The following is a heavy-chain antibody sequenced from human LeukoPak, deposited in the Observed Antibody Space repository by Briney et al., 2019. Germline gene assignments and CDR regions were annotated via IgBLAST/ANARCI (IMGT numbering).Heavy chain of an antibody. CDR2: ISSSGSTI. Sequence: GGSLRLSCAASGFTFSSYEMNWVRQAPGKGLEWVSYISSSGSTIYYADSVKGRFTTSRDNAKNTLYLQMNSLRAEDTAVYYCASSPYQKGYWGQGTLVTVSS. CDR1: GFTFSSYE. CDR3: ASSPYQKGY. J-gene: IGHJ4*02. V-gene: IGHV3-48*03.